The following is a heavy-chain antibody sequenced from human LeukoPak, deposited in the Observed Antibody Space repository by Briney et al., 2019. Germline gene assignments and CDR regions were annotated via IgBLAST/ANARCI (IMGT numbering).Heavy chain of an antibody. CDR2: ISGSFGAT. D-gene: IGHD6-13*01. CDR1: GFTFSSCA. CDR3: AKSRLWQQLVLDY. Sequence: GGSLRLSCAASGFTFSSCAMNWVRQTPGKGLEWVSGISGSFGATYYADSVKGRFTISRDNSNNTMFLQMNSLRAEDTAVYYCAKSRLWQQLVLDYWGQGTLVTVSS. V-gene: IGHV3-23*01. J-gene: IGHJ4*02.